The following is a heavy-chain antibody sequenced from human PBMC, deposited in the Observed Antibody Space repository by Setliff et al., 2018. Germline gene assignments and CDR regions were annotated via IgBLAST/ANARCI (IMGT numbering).Heavy chain of an antibody. D-gene: IGHD3-3*01. CDR1: GDSINSRTNY. CDR2: IYASWST. Sequence: LSLTCTVSGDSINSRTNYWSWIRQPAGKGPEWIGHIYASWSTNYNPSLKSRVTISLDTSKNQFSLKLSSVTAADTAVYYCARMSGFQYMDVWGKGTTVTVSS. CDR3: ARMSGFQYMDV. J-gene: IGHJ6*03. V-gene: IGHV4-61*09.